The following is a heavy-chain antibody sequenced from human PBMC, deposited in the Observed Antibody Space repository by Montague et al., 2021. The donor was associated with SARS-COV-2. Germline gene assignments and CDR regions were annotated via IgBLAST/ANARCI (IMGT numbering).Heavy chain of an antibody. J-gene: IGHJ4*02. CDR3: VSGGGCAKPGAY. CDR2: VLYSGTT. V-gene: IGHV4-39*07. Sequence: SDTLSLTCTVSGGSIASSHKYWGWVRQPPGKGLEWIGSVLYSGTTYDHPSLTARVTISLDTSKNQFSLKMYSVTAADTATYFCVSGGGCAKPGAYWGQGTLVTVSS. CDR1: GGSIASSHKY. D-gene: IGHD2-2*01.